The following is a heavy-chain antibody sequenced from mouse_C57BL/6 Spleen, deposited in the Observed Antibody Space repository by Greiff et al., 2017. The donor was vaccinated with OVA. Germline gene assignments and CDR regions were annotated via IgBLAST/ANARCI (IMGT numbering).Heavy chain of an antibody. CDR1: GFTFSDYG. V-gene: IGHV5-17*01. Sequence: DVKLVESGGGLVKPGGSLKLSCAASGFTFSDYGMHWVRQAPEKGLEWVAYISSGSSTIYYADTVKGRFTISRDNAKNTLFLQMTSLRSEDTAMYYCARYGYDGDFDVWGTGTTVTVSS. CDR3: ARYGYDGDFDV. J-gene: IGHJ1*03. CDR2: ISSGSSTI. D-gene: IGHD2-2*01.